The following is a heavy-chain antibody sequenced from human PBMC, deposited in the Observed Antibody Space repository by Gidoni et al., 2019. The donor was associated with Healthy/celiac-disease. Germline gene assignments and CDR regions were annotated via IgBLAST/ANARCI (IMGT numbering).Heavy chain of an antibody. Sequence: ELQLVESGGCLVQPGGSLRLSCSASGFPFSSYAMSWVRQAPGKGLEWVSAISGSGGRTYYADSVKGRFTISRDNSKKTMYLKMNRLRAEDTAVYYCAKEDYYYYMDVWGKGTTVTVSS. CDR1: GFPFSSYA. J-gene: IGHJ6*03. CDR3: AKEDYYYYMDV. CDR2: ISGSGGRT. V-gene: IGHV3-23*04.